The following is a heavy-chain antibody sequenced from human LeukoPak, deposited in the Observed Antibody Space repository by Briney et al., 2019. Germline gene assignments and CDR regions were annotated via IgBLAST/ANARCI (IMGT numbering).Heavy chain of an antibody. CDR3: ARGVKAVTFGGVIVPFDP. V-gene: IGHV4-59*01. J-gene: IGHJ5*02. CDR1: GGSISSYH. CDR2: IYYSGST. Sequence: SETLSLTCTVSGGSISSYHWSWIRQPPGKGLEWIGYIYYSGSTNYNPSLKSRVTISVDTSKNQFSLRLSSVTAADTAVYYCARGVKAVTFGGVIVPFDPWGQGTLVTVSS. D-gene: IGHD3-16*02.